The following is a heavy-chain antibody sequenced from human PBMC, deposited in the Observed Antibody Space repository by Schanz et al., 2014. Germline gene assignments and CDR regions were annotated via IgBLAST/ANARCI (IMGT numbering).Heavy chain of an antibody. CDR1: GFTFSDYY. V-gene: IGHV3-11*01. J-gene: IGHJ4*02. CDR2: ISDSGDST. D-gene: IGHD2-2*01. CDR3: AKVAPAATYLDS. Sequence: QVYLVASGGDLVKPGGSLRLSCAASGFTFSDYYMTWIRQAPGKGLEWVSDISDSGDSTHYADSVKGRFTISRDNAKNSLFLQMNSLSAEDTAVYYCAKVAPAATYLDSWGLGTLVTVSS.